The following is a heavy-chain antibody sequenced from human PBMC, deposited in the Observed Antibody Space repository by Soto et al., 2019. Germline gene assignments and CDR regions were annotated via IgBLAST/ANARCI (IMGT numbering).Heavy chain of an antibody. CDR3: ARLLFLEWLDDY. J-gene: IGHJ4*02. CDR1: GYTFTSYG. CDR2: ISTYNGNT. Sequence: ASVKISCKTSGYTFTSYGISWVRQAPGQGLEWMGWISTYNGNTNYAQKFQGRATMTTDTSTTTAYMELRSLKSDDTAVYYCARLLFLEWLDDYWGQGTLVTSPQ. D-gene: IGHD3-3*01. V-gene: IGHV1-18*04.